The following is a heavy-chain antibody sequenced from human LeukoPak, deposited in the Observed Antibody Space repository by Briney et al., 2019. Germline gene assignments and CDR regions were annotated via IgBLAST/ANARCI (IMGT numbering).Heavy chain of an antibody. Sequence: ASVKVSCKASGYTFTSYDINWVRQASGQGLECMGWMNPNSGNTGYAQKFQGRVTMTRNTSINTAYMELSSLISEDTAVYYCARVRYQMYSGGYYFNYWGQGTLVTVSS. V-gene: IGHV1-8*01. CDR2: MNPNSGNT. CDR1: GYTFTSYD. J-gene: IGHJ4*02. D-gene: IGHD6-19*01. CDR3: ARVRYQMYSGGYYFNY.